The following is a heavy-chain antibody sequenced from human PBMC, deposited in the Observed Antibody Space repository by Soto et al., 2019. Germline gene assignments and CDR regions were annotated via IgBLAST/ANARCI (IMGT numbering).Heavy chain of an antibody. V-gene: IGHV1-18*04. J-gene: IGHJ4*02. CDR1: GYTFTSYG. D-gene: IGHD6-6*01. CDR2: ISAYNGNT. Sequence: ASVKGSGKASGYTFTSYGISCVRHAPGQGLEWMGWISAYNGNTNYAQKLQGRVTMTTDTSTSTAYMELRSLRSDDTAVYYCARVGWDSSSSPFEYWGQGTLVTVS. CDR3: ARVGWDSSSSPFEY.